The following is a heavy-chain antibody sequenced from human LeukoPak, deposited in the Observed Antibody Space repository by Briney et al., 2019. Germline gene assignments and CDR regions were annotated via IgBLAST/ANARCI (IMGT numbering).Heavy chain of an antibody. Sequence: GGSLRLSCAASGFTFSSYWMNWVRQAPGKGLVWVSRIASDGSSTTYADSVKGRFSISRDNAKNTLYLQMNSLRVEDTAVYYCARESRRHIDYWGQGTLVTVSS. D-gene: IGHD2-21*01. CDR3: ARESRRHIDY. J-gene: IGHJ4*02. CDR1: GFTFSSYW. V-gene: IGHV3-74*01. CDR2: IASDGSST.